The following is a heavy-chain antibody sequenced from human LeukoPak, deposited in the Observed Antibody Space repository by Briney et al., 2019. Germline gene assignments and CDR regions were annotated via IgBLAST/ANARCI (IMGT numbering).Heavy chain of an antibody. V-gene: IGHV3-30*03. CDR1: GFTFSSYG. CDR2: ISYDGSNK. D-gene: IGHD2-15*01. Sequence: GGSLRLSCAASGFTFSSYGMHWVRQAPGKGLEWVAVISYDGSNKYYADSVKGRFTISRDKSKNTLYLQMNNLRAADTAVYYCARDPYCSGGTCYPAPYYGLDVWGQGTTVTVSS. CDR3: ARDPYCSGGTCYPAPYYGLDV. J-gene: IGHJ6*02.